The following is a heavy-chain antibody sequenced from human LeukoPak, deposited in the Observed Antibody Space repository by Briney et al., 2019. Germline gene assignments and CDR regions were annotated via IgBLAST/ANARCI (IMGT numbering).Heavy chain of an antibody. CDR2: IYYSGST. V-gene: IGHV4-39*07. J-gene: IGHJ4*02. CDR3: ARGGSPKTGTEYYFDY. D-gene: IGHD1-1*01. CDR1: GGSISSSSYY. Sequence: SETLSLTCTVSGGSISSSSYYWGWIRQPPGKGLEWIGSIYYSGSTYYNPSLKSRVTISVDTSKNQFSLKLSSVTAADTAVYYCARGGSPKTGTEYYFDYWGQGTLVTVSS.